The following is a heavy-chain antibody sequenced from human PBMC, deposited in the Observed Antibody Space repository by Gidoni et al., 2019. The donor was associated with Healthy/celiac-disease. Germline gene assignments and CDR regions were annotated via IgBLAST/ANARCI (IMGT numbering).Heavy chain of an antibody. CDR1: GGSFSGYY. J-gene: IGHJ4*02. D-gene: IGHD6-13*01. CDR2: INHSGST. V-gene: IGHV4-34*01. Sequence: QVQLQQWGAGLLKPSETLSLTCAVYGGSFSGYYWSWIRQPPGKGLEWIGEINHSGSTNYNPSLKSRVTISVDTSKNQFSLKLSSVTAADTAVYYCARGRYRRIAAAGNFDYWGQGTLVTVSS. CDR3: ARGRYRRIAAAGNFDY.